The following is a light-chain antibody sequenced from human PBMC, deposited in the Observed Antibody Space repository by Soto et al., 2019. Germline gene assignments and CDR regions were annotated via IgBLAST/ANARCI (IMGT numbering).Light chain of an antibody. CDR3: QQYDTSPRT. CDR2: GAS. V-gene: IGKV3-20*01. Sequence: EVMLTQSPGTLSLSPGERATLSCRASQSVSSNYLAWYQQKSGQAPRLLIYGASNRATGIPDRFSGSGSGTDFTLTITRLDPEDLAVYYCQQYDTSPRTFGQGTKVEFK. CDR1: QSVSSNY. J-gene: IGKJ1*01.